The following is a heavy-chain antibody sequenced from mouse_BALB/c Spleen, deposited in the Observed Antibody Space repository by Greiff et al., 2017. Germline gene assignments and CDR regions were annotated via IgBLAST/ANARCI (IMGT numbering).Heavy chain of an antibody. CDR3: ARRGELGRYFDV. J-gene: IGHJ1*01. CDR1: GFTFSSYA. CDR2: ISSGGSYT. Sequence: EVKLMESGGGLVKPGGSLKLSCAASGFTFSSYAMSWVRQTPEKRLEWVATISSGGSYTYYPDSVKGRFTISRDNAKNTLYLQMSSLRSEDTAMYYCARRGELGRYFDVWGAGTTVTVSS. D-gene: IGHD4-1*01. V-gene: IGHV5-9-3*01.